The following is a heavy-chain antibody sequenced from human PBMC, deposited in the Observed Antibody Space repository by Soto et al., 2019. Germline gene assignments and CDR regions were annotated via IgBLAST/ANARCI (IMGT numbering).Heavy chain of an antibody. J-gene: IGHJ4*02. Sequence: QVQLQESGPGLVKPSGTLSLTCAVSGGSISSSNWWSWVRQPPGKGLEWIGEIYHSGSTNYNPSLNSRVTISVDKSKNQFSLKLSSVTAADTAVYYCARAKSSSSFGDTRSFDYWGQGTLVTVSS. CDR3: ARAKSSSSFGDTRSFDY. D-gene: IGHD6-13*01. CDR2: IYHSGST. CDR1: GGSISSSNW. V-gene: IGHV4-4*02.